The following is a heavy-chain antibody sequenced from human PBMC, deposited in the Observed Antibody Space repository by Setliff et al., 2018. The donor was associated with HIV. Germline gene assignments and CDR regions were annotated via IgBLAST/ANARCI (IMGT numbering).Heavy chain of an antibody. J-gene: IGHJ6*03. CDR3: ARFPSLTGDYNLDYYYYMDV. CDR1: GFTFSSYW. Sequence: PGGSLRLSCAASGFTFSSYWMHWVRQAPGKGLVWVSRINSDGSSTSYADSVKGRFTISRDNAKNSLYLQMNSLRAEDTAVYYCARFPSLTGDYNLDYYYYMDVWGKGTTVTVSS. D-gene: IGHD3-9*01. CDR2: INSDGSST. V-gene: IGHV3-74*01.